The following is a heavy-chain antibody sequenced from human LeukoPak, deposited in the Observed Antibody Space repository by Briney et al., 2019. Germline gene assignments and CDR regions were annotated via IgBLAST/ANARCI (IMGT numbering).Heavy chain of an antibody. CDR1: GYTFTGYY. CDR3: ARETKGATTELDY. V-gene: IGHV1-2*04. CDR2: INPNSGGT. Sequence: ASVKVSCTASGYTFTGYYMHWVRQAPGQGLEWMGWINPNSGGTNYAQKFQGWVTMTRDTSISTAYMELSRLRSDDTAVYYCARETKGATTELDYWGQGTLVTVSS. J-gene: IGHJ4*02. D-gene: IGHD4-17*01.